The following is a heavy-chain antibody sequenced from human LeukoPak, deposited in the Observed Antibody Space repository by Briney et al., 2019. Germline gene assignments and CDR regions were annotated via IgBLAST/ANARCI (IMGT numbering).Heavy chain of an antibody. J-gene: IGHJ3*01. V-gene: IGHV4-39*01. Sequence: SETLSLTCTVSGDSIISNIYWWDWVRLPPGKGLEWIGATFYTGRTFYSPSLKSRVTISVDTSRNQFSLDLSSATAADTAVYYCARRRHNFDFYDVWGQGTRVTVSS. D-gene: IGHD3/OR15-3a*01. CDR2: TFYTGRT. CDR1: GDSIISNIYW. CDR3: ARRRHNFDFYDV.